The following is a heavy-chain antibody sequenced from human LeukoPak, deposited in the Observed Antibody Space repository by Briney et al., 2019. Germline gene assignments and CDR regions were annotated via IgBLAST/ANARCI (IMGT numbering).Heavy chain of an antibody. V-gene: IGHV4-39*07. Sequence: PSETLSLTCTVSGGSISSSSYYWGWIRQPPGKGLEWIGSIYYSGSTYYNPSLKSRVTISVDTSKNQFSLKLSSVTAADTAVYYCARDQDGDYAGYWGQGTLVTVSS. CDR3: ARDQDGDYAGY. CDR1: GGSISSSSYY. D-gene: IGHD4-17*01. CDR2: IYYSGST. J-gene: IGHJ4*02.